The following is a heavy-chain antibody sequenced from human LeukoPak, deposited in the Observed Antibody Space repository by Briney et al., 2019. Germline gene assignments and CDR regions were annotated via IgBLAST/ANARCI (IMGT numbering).Heavy chain of an antibody. J-gene: IGHJ3*02. CDR1: GGSISSYY. CDR2: IYYSGST. Sequence: PSETLSLTCTVSGGSISSYYWSWIRQPPGKGLEWIGYIYYSGSTNYNPSLKSRVTISVDTSKNQFSLKLSSVTAADTAVYYCARLMIGAEMATIYAFGIWGQGTMVTVSS. V-gene: IGHV4-59*08. D-gene: IGHD5-24*01. CDR3: ARLMIGAEMATIYAFGI.